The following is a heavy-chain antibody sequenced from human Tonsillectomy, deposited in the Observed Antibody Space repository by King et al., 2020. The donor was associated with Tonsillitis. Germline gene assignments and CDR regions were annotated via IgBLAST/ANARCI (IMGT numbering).Heavy chain of an antibody. Sequence: VQLVESGGGVVQPGRSLRLSCAASGFTFSSYGMHWVRQAPGKGLEWGAVIWYDGSNKYYADSVKGRFTISRDNSKNTLYLQMNSLRAEDTAVYYCARGPPYCSSWWGFLRGGLDYWGQGTLVTVSS. CDR2: IWYDGSNK. D-gene: IGHD6-13*01. CDR1: GFTFSSYG. CDR3: ARGPPYCSSWWGFLRGGLDY. V-gene: IGHV3-33*01. J-gene: IGHJ4*02.